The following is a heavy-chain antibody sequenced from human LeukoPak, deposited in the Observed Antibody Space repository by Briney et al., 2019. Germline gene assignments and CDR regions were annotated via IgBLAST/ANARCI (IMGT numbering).Heavy chain of an antibody. V-gene: IGHV1-8*01. J-gene: IGHJ4*02. CDR2: MNPSSGNT. Sequence: RASVKVSCKASGYTFTSYDINWVRQATGQGLEWMGWMNPSSGNTGYAQKFQGRVTMTRNTSISTAYMELSSLRSEDTAVYYCARPASSGYVGDDYWGQGTLVTVSS. CDR3: ARPASSGYVGDDY. CDR1: GYTFTSYD. D-gene: IGHD3-22*01.